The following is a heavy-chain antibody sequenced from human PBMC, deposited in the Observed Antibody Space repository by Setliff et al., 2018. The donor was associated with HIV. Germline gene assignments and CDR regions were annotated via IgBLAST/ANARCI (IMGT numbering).Heavy chain of an antibody. Sequence: ASVKFCKASGDTFTTYALHWVRQAPGQRLEWMGWINAGNGDTKSSQKFQGRVTITRDTSASTAYMELSSLRSEDTGVYYCAIGSSNWPHRPNNYYFDYWGQGTPVTVSS. J-gene: IGHJ4*02. V-gene: IGHV1-3*01. CDR2: INAGNGDT. D-gene: IGHD6-13*01. CDR3: AIGSSNWPHRPNNYYFDY. CDR1: GDTFTTYA.